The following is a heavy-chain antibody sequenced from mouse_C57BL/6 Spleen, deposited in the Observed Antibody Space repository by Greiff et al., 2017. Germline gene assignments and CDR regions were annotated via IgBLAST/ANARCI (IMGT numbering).Heavy chain of an antibody. CDR1: GYTFTTYP. Sequence: VLLLQSGAELVKPGASVKMSCKASGYTFTTYPIEWMKQNHGKSLEWIGNFNPYNADPKYNEKFKGKATLTVEKSSSTVYLELSRLTSDDSAVYDCARRYGSSYEGFAYWGQGTLVTVSA. CDR3: ARRYGSSYEGFAY. J-gene: IGHJ3*01. CDR2: FNPYNADP. V-gene: IGHV1-47*01. D-gene: IGHD1-1*01.